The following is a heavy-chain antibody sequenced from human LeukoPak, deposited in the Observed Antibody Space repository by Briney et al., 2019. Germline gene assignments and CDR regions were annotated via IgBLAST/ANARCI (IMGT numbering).Heavy chain of an antibody. CDR3: AREPGITGTTAWFDP. J-gene: IGHJ5*02. CDR2: ISAYNGNT. Sequence: ASVKVSFTASGSTFTSYGISWVRQAPGQGLERMGGISAYNGNTNYAQKLQGRVTMTTDTSTSTAYMELRSLRSDDTAVYYCAREPGITGTTAWFDPWGQGTLVTVSS. CDR1: GSTFTSYG. D-gene: IGHD1-7*01. V-gene: IGHV1-18*01.